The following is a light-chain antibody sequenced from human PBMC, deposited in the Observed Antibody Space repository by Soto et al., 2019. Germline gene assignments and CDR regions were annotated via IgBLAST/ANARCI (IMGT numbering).Light chain of an antibody. Sequence: DIQMTQSPSTLSASVGDRVTIICRASQSISSWLAWYQQTPGKAPKLLIYDASILESGVPSRFSGSGSGTEFTLTISSLQPDDFATYYCQQYNSYSWTFGQGTKVEL. CDR1: QSISSW. V-gene: IGKV1-5*02. J-gene: IGKJ1*01. CDR2: DAS. CDR3: QQYNSYSWT.